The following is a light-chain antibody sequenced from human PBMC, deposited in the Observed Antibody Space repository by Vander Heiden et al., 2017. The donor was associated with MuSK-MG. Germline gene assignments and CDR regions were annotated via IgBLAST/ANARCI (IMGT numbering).Light chain of an antibody. J-gene: IGKJ4*01. V-gene: IGKV3-15*01. CDR3: QQNNNWPPLT. CDR2: GAS. Sequence: IVMTQSPATLSVSPGERATLSCRASQSVSNNLAWYQQKPGQAPRLLIYGASTRATGIPARFSGSGYGTEFTLTISSRQSEDFAVYYCQQNNNWPPLTFGGGTKVEIK. CDR1: QSVSNN.